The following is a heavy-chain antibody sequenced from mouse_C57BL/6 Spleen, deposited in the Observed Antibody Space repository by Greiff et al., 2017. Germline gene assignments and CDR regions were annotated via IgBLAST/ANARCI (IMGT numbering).Heavy chain of an antibody. J-gene: IGHJ3*01. CDR1: GYAFSSYW. CDR2: IYPGDGDT. Sequence: QVQLKESGAELVKPGASVKISCKASGYAFSSYWMNWVKQRPGKGLEWIGQIYPGDGDTNYNGKFKGKATLTADKSSSTAYMQHSSLTSEDSAVYFCARSDSSGSWGQGTLVTVSA. D-gene: IGHD3-2*02. V-gene: IGHV1-80*01. CDR3: ARSDSSGS.